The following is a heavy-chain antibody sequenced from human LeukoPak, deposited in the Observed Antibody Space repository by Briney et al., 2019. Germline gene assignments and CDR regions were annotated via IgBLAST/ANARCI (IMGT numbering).Heavy chain of an antibody. V-gene: IGHV3-23*01. J-gene: IGHJ3*02. CDR1: GFTFSSYA. Sequence: PGGSLRLSGAASGFTFSSYAMSWVRQAPGKGLEWVSAISGSGGSTYYADSVKGRFTISRDNSKNTLYLQMNSLRAEDTAVYYCAKDLAYSYGPGAFDIWGQGTMVTVSS. D-gene: IGHD5-18*01. CDR3: AKDLAYSYGPGAFDI. CDR2: ISGSGGST.